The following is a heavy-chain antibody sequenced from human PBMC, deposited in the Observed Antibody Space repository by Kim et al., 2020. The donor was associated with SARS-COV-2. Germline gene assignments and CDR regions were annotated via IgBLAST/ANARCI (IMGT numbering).Heavy chain of an antibody. CDR3: ARDVHSYDSSGYQYYFDY. J-gene: IGHJ4*02. CDR1: GYTFTSYG. Sequence: ASVKVSCKASGYTFTSYGISWVRQAPGQGLEWMGWISAYNGNTNYAQKLQGRVTMTTDTSTSTAYMELRSLRSDDTAVYYCARDVHSYDSSGYQYYFDYWGQGTLVTVSS. D-gene: IGHD3-22*01. CDR2: ISAYNGNT. V-gene: IGHV1-18*01.